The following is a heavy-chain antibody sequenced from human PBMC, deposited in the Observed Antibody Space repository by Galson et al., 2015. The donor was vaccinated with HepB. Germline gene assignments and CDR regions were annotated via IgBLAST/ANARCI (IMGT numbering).Heavy chain of an antibody. D-gene: IGHD4-17*01. J-gene: IGHJ4*02. CDR1: GFTFSSYA. CDR3: ARDSERGDYVFIFDY. CDR2: ISYDGSNK. V-gene: IGHV3-30-3*01. Sequence: SLRLSCAASGFTFSSYAMHWVRQAPGKGLEWVAVISYDGSNKYYADSVKGRFTISRDNSEDTLFLQMNSLRPEDTAVYYCARDSERGDYVFIFDYWGQGTLVTVSS.